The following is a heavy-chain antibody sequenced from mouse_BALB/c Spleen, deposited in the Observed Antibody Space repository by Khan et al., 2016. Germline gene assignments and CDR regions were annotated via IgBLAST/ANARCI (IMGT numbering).Heavy chain of an antibody. CDR3: ARGGYRYDERAWFAY. V-gene: IGHV1-9*01. J-gene: IGHJ3*01. CDR1: GYTFSSYW. Sequence: VQLQESGAELMKPGASVKISCKATGYTFSSYWIEWVKQRPGHGLEWIGEILPGSGSTNYNEKFKGEATFTADTSSNTAYMQLSSLTSEDSAVYYCARGGYRYDERAWFAYWGQGTLVTVSA. D-gene: IGHD2-14*01. CDR2: ILPGSGST.